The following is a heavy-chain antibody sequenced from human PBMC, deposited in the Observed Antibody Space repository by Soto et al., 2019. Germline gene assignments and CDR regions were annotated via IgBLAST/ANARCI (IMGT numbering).Heavy chain of an antibody. Sequence: PEALCVTKSVSGGTITPSYWRWSRRPLGKRQEWIAYIYDTGISGYTPSTSYNPSLKSRVTMSVDTSKSQFSLKLTSVTAADTAVYYCALGEHAFFYYGLYVWGQGITVTVS. V-gene: IGHV4-59*01. CDR3: ALGEHAFFYYGLYV. CDR2: IYDTGISGYTPST. CDR1: GGTITPSY. J-gene: IGHJ6*02.